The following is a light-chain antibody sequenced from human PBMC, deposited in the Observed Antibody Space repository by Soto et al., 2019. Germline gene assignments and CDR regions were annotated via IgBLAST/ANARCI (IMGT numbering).Light chain of an antibody. CDR2: LGS. J-gene: IGKJ4*01. Sequence: DIVMTQSPLSLPVTPGEPASISCRSSQSLLHSNGYNYLDWYLQKPGQSPQLLIYLGSNRSSGGPCRFSGSGSGTDFTLKISRVEAEDVGVYYCMQALQTPLTFGGGTKVEIK. CDR3: MQALQTPLT. V-gene: IGKV2-28*01. CDR1: QSLLHSNGYNY.